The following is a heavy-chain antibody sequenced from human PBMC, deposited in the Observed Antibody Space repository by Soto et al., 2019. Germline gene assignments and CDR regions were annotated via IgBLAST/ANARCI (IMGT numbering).Heavy chain of an antibody. J-gene: IGHJ6*02. CDR2: IYYTGTT. Sequence: SETLSLTCTVSYASINNYHWTWIRQPPGKGLEWIAYIYYTGTTNFNPSLKSRVTIPMDTSKNQFSLKLSSVTAADTVVYYCARHFTYCSAGSCYSDFPYYGMDVCGQGTTVTVSS. V-gene: IGHV4-59*08. D-gene: IGHD2-15*01. CDR1: YASINNYH. CDR3: ARHFTYCSAGSCYSDFPYYGMDV.